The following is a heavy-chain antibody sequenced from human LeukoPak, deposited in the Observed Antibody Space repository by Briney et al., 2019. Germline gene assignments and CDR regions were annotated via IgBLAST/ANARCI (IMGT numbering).Heavy chain of an antibody. CDR1: GFTFSNSA. CDR2: IGVGSGNT. J-gene: IGHJ5*02. V-gene: IGHV1-58*01. CDR3: AANHDYSLSYDSYGPLDP. D-gene: IGHD4-11*01. Sequence: ASVKVSCKASGFTFSNSAVQWVRQARGQRFEWIGWIGVGSGNTNYAERFQDRVTITRDMSTSTTYMELTSLRSEDTAVYYCAANHDYSLSYDSYGPLDPWGQGTLVTVSS.